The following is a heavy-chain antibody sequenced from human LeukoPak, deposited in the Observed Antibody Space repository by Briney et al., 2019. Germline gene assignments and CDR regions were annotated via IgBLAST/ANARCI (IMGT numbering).Heavy chain of an antibody. CDR3: AKGDGLDGKFDY. CDR2: ISRNGAGT. J-gene: IGHJ4*02. CDR1: GFTFSTSA. V-gene: IGHV3-23*01. D-gene: IGHD3/OR15-3a*01. Sequence: GGSLRLSCAASGFTFSTSAMNWVRQVPGKGLEWVSAISRNGAGTYYADSVKGRFAISRDDSKNTLYLEMDSLRADDTAVYYCAKGDGLDGKFDYWGQGTLVTVSS.